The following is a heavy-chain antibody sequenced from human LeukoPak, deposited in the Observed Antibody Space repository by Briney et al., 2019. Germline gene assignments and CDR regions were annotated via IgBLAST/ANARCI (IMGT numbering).Heavy chain of an antibody. Sequence: GGSLRLSCAASGFTFSSYAMSWVRQAPGKGLEWVSAISGSGDSTYYADPVKGRFTISRDNSKNTLYLQMNSLRAEDTAVYYCAKERPMWYSSGWDYFDSWGQGTLVTVSS. D-gene: IGHD6-19*01. CDR1: GFTFSSYA. CDR2: ISGSGDST. V-gene: IGHV3-23*01. CDR3: AKERPMWYSSGWDYFDS. J-gene: IGHJ4*02.